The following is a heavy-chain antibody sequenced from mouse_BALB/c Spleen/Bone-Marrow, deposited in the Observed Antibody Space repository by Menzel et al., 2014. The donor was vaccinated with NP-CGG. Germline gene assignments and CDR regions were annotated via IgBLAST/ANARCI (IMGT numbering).Heavy chain of an antibody. D-gene: IGHD2-4*01. J-gene: IGHJ2*02. Sequence: QVQLQQSGPGLVQPSQSLSITCTVSGFSLTTYGIHWIRQSPGKGLEWLGVILSGGSSDYNAAFISRVSINKDNSKGQVFFKMNSLQANDTAIYYCARNYDYDAYYFDYWGQGTFITVSS. V-gene: IGHV2-2*02. CDR1: GFSLTTYG. CDR3: ARNYDYDAYYFDY. CDR2: ILSGGSS.